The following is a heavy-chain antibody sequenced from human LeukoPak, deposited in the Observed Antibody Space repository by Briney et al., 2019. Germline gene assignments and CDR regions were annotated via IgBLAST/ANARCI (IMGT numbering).Heavy chain of an antibody. CDR1: GFTFSSYA. CDR3: AKDPGVVPAHYFDY. Sequence: PGGSLRLSCAASGFTFSSYAMSWVRQAPGKGLEWVSVISGSGDTPYYADSVKGRFTVSRDNSKNTLSLQMNSLRAEDTAVYYCAKDPGVVPAHYFDYWGQGTLVTVSS. CDR2: ISGSGDTP. V-gene: IGHV3-23*01. D-gene: IGHD2-2*01. J-gene: IGHJ4*02.